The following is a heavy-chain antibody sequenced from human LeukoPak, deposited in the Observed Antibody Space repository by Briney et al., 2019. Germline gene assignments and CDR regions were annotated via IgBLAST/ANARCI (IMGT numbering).Heavy chain of an antibody. D-gene: IGHD5-18*01. J-gene: IGHJ4*02. Sequence: ASVTVSCKASGGTFSSYAISWVRQAPGQGLEWMGRIIPILGIANYAQKFQGRVTITADKSTSTAYMELSSLRSEDTAVYYCAIWDTAMVTTDYWGQGTLVTVSS. CDR1: GGTFSSYA. CDR2: IIPILGIA. CDR3: AIWDTAMVTTDY. V-gene: IGHV1-69*04.